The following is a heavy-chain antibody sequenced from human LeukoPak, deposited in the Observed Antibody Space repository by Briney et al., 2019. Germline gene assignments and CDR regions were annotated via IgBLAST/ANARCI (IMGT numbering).Heavy chain of an antibody. J-gene: IGHJ3*02. CDR3: ASSQLLWFGEPKDDAFDI. CDR2: VYSGGST. Sequence: GGSLRLSCAASGFTVSSNYMSWVRQAPGKGLEWVSVVYSGGSTYYADSVRGRFTISRDNSKNTLYLQVNSLRAEDTAVYYCASSQLLWFGEPKDDAFDIWGQGTMVTVSS. V-gene: IGHV3-53*01. D-gene: IGHD3-10*01. CDR1: GFTVSSNY.